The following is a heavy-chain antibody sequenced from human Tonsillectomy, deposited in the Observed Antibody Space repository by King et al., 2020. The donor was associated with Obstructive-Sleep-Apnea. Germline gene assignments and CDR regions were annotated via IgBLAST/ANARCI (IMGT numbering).Heavy chain of an antibody. CDR1: GYTFTNYG. V-gene: IGHV1-18*01. J-gene: IGHJ6*02. CDR2: ISAYNGNT. CDR3: ARVGGGYNLDFYYGMDV. Sequence: QLVQSGAEVKKPGASVKVSCKASGYTFTNYGITWVRQAPGQGPEWMGWISAYNGNTNYAQKLQGRVTMTTDTSTSTAYMELRSLSSDDTAVYYCARVGGGYNLDFYYGMDVWGQGTTVTVSS. D-gene: IGHD5-24*01.